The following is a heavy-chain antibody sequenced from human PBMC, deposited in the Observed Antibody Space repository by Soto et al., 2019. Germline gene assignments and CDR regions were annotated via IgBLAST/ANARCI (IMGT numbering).Heavy chain of an antibody. V-gene: IGHV4-39*01. J-gene: IGHJ4*02. CDR3: ASYCGGDCHFDY. CDR1: GGSITSTIDY. Sequence: SETLSLTCSVSGGSITSTIDYWGWIRQSPGKGLEWIGNIYYDGSTFYNPSLKSRVTISVDTSKRQFSLRVSSVTAADTAVYYCASYCGGDCHFDYWGQGTLVTVSS. CDR2: IYYDGST. D-gene: IGHD2-21*02.